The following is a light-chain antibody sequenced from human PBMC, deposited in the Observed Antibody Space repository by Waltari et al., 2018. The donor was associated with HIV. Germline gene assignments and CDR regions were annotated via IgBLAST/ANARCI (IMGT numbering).Light chain of an antibody. Sequence: EIVLTQSPATLSLSPGQRSTLSSRASQSVSIHLAWYQPKPGQAPRLLIYDASNRATGIPARFSGSGAGTDFTLTISSLEPEDFAVYYWQQRSNWPPGLTFGGGTKVGIK. CDR3: QQRSNWPPGLT. J-gene: IGKJ4*01. CDR2: DAS. V-gene: IGKV3-11*01. CDR1: QSVSIH.